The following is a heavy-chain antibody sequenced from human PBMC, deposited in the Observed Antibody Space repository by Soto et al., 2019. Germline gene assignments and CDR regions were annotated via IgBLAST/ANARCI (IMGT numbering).Heavy chain of an antibody. D-gene: IGHD2-15*01. CDR3: ARGPGGPDGPGDY. CDR1: GYTFTSYA. J-gene: IGHJ4*02. Sequence: QVQLVQSGAEVKKPGASVKVSCKASGYTFTSYAMHWVRQAPGQRLEWMGWINAGNGNTKYSQKFQGRVTITRDTPASTAYMELRSLRSADTAVYYCARGPGGPDGPGDYWGQGTLVTVSS. V-gene: IGHV1-3*01. CDR2: INAGNGNT.